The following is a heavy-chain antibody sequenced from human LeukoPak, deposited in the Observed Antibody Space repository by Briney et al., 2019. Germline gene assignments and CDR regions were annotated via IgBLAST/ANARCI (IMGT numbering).Heavy chain of an antibody. D-gene: IGHD3-10*01. V-gene: IGHV3-30*03. CDR3: GGFGELLDY. CDR2: ISYDGSNK. J-gene: IGHJ4*02. Sequence: GSSLRLSCAASGFTFSSYGMHWVRQAPGKGLEWVAVISYDGSNKYYADSVKGRFTISRDNSKNTLYLQMNSLRAEDTAVYYCGGFGELLDYWGQGTLVTVSS. CDR1: GFTFSSYG.